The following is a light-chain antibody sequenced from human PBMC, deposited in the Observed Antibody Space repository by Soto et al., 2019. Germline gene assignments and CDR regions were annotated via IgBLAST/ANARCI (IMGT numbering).Light chain of an antibody. J-gene: IGKJ1*01. Sequence: DIHMTQSPSSLSASILDTVTITVRASQDISTLLAWYQQKPGKAPKLLIYGASTLESGVPSRFSGSGSGTEFTLTISSLQTDDFATYYCQQSYSTMTFGQGTKVDI. V-gene: IGKV1-12*01. CDR2: GAS. CDR3: QQSYSTMT. CDR1: QDISTL.